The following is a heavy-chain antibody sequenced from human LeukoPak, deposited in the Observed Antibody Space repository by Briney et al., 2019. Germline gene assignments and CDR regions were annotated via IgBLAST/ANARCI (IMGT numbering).Heavy chain of an antibody. CDR1: GFTFSDYY. Sequence: GGSLRLSCEASGFTFSDYYMSWIRQAPGKGLEWVSYISSSSSYTNYADSVKGRFTISRDNPRNSLYLQMNSLRAEDTAVYYCARASTRMATAGLADSWGQGTLVTVSS. V-gene: IGHV3-11*05. CDR3: ARASTRMATAGLADS. J-gene: IGHJ4*02. D-gene: IGHD5-24*01. CDR2: ISSSSSYT.